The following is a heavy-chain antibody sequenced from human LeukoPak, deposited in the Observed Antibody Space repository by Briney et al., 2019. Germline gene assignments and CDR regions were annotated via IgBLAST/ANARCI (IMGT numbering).Heavy chain of an antibody. V-gene: IGHV4-4*02. CDR3: AREPIDSSGWYPIDLQH. Sequence: SGTLSLTCAVSGGSISSSNWWSWVRPPPGKGLEWIGEIYHSGSTNYKPSLKSRVTISVDKSKNQFSLKLSSVTAADTAVYYCAREPIDSSGWYPIDLQHWGQGTLVTVSS. D-gene: IGHD6-19*01. CDR2: IYHSGST. CDR1: GGSISSSNW. J-gene: IGHJ1*01.